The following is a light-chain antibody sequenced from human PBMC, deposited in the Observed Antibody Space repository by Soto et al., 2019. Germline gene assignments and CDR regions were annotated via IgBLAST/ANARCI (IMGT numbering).Light chain of an antibody. J-gene: IGLJ1*01. V-gene: IGLV2-14*01. CDR3: NSYTSKSTGV. CDR2: EVS. Sequence: QSALTQPASVSGSPGQSITISCTGTRSDVGGYNYVSWYQQHPGKAPKLIIYEVSNRPSGVSNRVSGSKSGNTASQTISGLQAEDEADYYCNSYTSKSTGVFGTGTKVTVL. CDR1: RSDVGGYNY.